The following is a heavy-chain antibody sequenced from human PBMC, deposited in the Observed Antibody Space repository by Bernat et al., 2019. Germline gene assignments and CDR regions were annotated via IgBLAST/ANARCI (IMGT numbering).Heavy chain of an antibody. CDR3: ARIAAAGPFDY. V-gene: IGHV4-59*08. D-gene: IGHD6-13*01. J-gene: IGHJ4*02. CDR2: IYYSGST. Sequence: QVHLQESGPGLVKPSETLSLTCTVSGGSTSSYYWSWIRQPPGKGLEWIGYIYYSGSTYYNPSLKSRVTISVDTSKNQFSLKLSSVTAADTAVYYCARIAAAGPFDYWGQGTLVTVSS. CDR1: GGSTSSYY.